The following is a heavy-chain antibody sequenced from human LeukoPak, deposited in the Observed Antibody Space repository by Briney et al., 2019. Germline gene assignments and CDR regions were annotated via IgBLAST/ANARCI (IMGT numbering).Heavy chain of an antibody. V-gene: IGHV1-69*05. CDR1: GGTSSSYA. Sequence: ASVKVSCKASGGTSSSYAISWVRQAPGQGLEWMGGIIPIFGTANYAQKFQGRVTITTDESTSTAYMELSSLRSEDTAVYYCAGSAGYSSGWAQRFDYWGQGALVTVSS. CDR2: IIPIFGTA. J-gene: IGHJ4*02. D-gene: IGHD6-19*01. CDR3: AGSAGYSSGWAQRFDY.